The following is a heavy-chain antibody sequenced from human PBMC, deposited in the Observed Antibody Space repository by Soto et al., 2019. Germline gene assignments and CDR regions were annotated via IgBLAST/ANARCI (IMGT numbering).Heavy chain of an antibody. CDR1: GYTFTSYG. J-gene: IGHJ6*02. CDR3: AREYYDFWSFYYRPYYYYYGMYV. Sequence: ASVKVSCKASGYTFTSYGISWVRQAPGQGLEWMGWISAYNGNTNYAQKLQGRVTMTTDTSTSTAYMELRSLRSDDTAVYYCAREYYDFWSFYYRPYYYYYGMYVWGQGTTVPVSS. V-gene: IGHV1-18*04. D-gene: IGHD3-3*01. CDR2: ISAYNGNT.